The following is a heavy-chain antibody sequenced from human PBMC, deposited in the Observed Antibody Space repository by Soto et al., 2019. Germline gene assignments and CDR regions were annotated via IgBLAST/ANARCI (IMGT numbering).Heavy chain of an antibody. V-gene: IGHV3-15*07. CDR2: IKSKTDGGTT. CDR3: TILTYYDFWSGHNWFDP. J-gene: IGHJ5*02. Sequence: PGGSLRLSCAASGFTFSNAWMNWVRQAPGKGLEWVGRIKSKTDGGTTDYAAPVKGRFTISRDDSKNTLYLQMNSLKTEDTAVYYCTILTYYDFWSGHNWFDPWGQGTQVTVSS. D-gene: IGHD3-3*01. CDR1: GFTFSNAW.